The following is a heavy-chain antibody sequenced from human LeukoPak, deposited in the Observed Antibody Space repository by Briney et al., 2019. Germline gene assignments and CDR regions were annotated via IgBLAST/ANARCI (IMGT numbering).Heavy chain of an antibody. D-gene: IGHD6-13*01. CDR1: EFTFSSYN. CDR3: ARDDYSSNMDV. CDR2: ISSSGSTI. J-gene: IGHJ6*03. V-gene: IGHV3-48*04. Sequence: GGSLRLSCAASEFTFSSYNMNWVRQAPGKGLEWVSYISSSGSTIYYTDSVKGRFTISRDNAKNSLYLQMNSLRAEDTAVYYCARDDYSSNMDVWGKGTTVTISS.